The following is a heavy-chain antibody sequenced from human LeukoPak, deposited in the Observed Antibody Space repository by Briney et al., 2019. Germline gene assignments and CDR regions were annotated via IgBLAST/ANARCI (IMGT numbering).Heavy chain of an antibody. V-gene: IGHV3-23*01. CDR2: ISGSGGST. Sequence: GGSLRLSCAASGFTFSSYAMSWVRQAPGKGLEWVSAISGSGGSTYYADSVKGRFTISRDNSKNTLYLQMNSLRAEDTAVYYCAKAPTYYYDSSGPNGYFQHWGQGTPVTVSS. CDR3: AKAPTYYYDSSGPNGYFQH. CDR1: GFTFSSYA. D-gene: IGHD3-22*01. J-gene: IGHJ1*01.